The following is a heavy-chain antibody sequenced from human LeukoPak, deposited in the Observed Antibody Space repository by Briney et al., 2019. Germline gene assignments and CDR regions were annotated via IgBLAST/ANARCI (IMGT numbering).Heavy chain of an antibody. CDR1: GYTFTRYG. CDR3: ARDRRLDIVVVPAADYYYYGMDV. J-gene: IGHJ6*02. V-gene: IGHV1-18*01. D-gene: IGHD2-2*03. Sequence: GASVKVSCKASGYTFTRYGISWVRQAPGQGVEGMGWISAYNGNTNYAQKLQGRVTMTTDTSTSTAYMELRSLRSDDTAVYYCARDRRLDIVVVPAADYYYYGMDVWGQGTTVTVSS. CDR2: ISAYNGNT.